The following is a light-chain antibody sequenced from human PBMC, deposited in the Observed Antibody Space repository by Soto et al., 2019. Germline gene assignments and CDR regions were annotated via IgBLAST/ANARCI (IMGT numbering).Light chain of an antibody. CDR2: GAS. V-gene: IGKV3-20*01. Sequence: EIVLTQSPGTLSLSPGGRATLSCRASQSVSSSYLAWYQQKPGQAPRLLIYGASSRATGIPDRFSGSGSGTEFTLTISSLQSEDFAVYYCQQYNNWPRITFGQGTRLEIK. J-gene: IGKJ5*01. CDR1: QSVSSSY. CDR3: QQYNNWPRIT.